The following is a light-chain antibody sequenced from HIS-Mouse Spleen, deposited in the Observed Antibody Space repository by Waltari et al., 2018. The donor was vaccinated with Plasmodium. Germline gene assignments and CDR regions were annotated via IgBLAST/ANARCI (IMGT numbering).Light chain of an antibody. V-gene: IGLV2-11*01. Sequence: VSGSPGQSVTISCTGTSSDVGGYNYVSWYQQHPGKAPQLMIYDVSKRPSGVPDRFSGSKSGNTASLTISGLQAEDEADYYCCSYAGSYTYVFGTGTKVTVL. CDR3: CSYAGSYTYV. J-gene: IGLJ1*01. CDR1: SSDVGGYNY. CDR2: DVS.